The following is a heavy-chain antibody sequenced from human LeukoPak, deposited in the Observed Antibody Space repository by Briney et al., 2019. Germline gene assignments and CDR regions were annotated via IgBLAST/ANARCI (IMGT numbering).Heavy chain of an antibody. CDR3: ARVAVASTWFDY. V-gene: IGHV4-39*01. CDR1: GGSISSSSYY. CDR2: IYYSGST. D-gene: IGHD6-19*01. Sequence: PSETLSLTCTVSGGSISSSSYYWGWIRQPPGKGLEWIGSIYYSGSTYYNPSLKSRVTISVDTSKNQFSLKLSSVTAADTAVYYCARVAVASTWFDYWGQGTLVTVSS. J-gene: IGHJ4*02.